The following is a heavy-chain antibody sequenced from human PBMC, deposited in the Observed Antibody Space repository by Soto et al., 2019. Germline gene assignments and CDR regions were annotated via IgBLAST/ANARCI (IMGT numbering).Heavy chain of an antibody. Sequence: SVKVSCKASGGTFSSYAISWVRQAPGQGLEWMGGIIPIFGTANYAQKFQGRVTITADESTSTAYMELSSLRSEDTAVYYCARDDDIVLMAYGMDVWGQGTTVTVS. CDR3: ARDDDIVLMAYGMDV. V-gene: IGHV1-69*13. CDR2: IIPIFGTA. D-gene: IGHD2-8*01. CDR1: GGTFSSYA. J-gene: IGHJ6*02.